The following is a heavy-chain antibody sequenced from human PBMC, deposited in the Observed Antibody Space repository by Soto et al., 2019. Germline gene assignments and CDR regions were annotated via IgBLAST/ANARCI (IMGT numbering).Heavy chain of an antibody. Sequence: EVQLVESGGGLAKPGGSLTLSCAASGFSFSNVWMSWVRQAPGKGLEWVGHIKSKSVGGTTDYTAPVKGRFTISRDDSKYTXXXXXXXXXXXXXXXXXCTTYSTQTFCDGGPCYSVQTKIHDSWGQGILVTVSS. CDR2: IKSKSVGGTT. CDR3: TTYSTQTFCDGGPCYSVQTKIHDS. V-gene: IGHV3-15*01. D-gene: IGHD2-15*01. J-gene: IGHJ4*02. CDR1: GFSFSNVW.